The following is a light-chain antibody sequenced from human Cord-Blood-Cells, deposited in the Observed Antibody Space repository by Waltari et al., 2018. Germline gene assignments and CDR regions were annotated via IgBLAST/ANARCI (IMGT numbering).Light chain of an antibody. CDR2: GAS. V-gene: IGKV3-15*01. J-gene: IGKJ1*01. CDR1: QSVSSN. CDR3: QQYNNWPPWT. Sequence: EIVITQSPATLSASPGESAPLSCRASQSVSSNLAWYQQKPGQAPRLLIYGASTRATGIPARFSGSGCGTECTLTISSLQSEDFAVYYCQQYNNWPPWTFGQGTKVEIK.